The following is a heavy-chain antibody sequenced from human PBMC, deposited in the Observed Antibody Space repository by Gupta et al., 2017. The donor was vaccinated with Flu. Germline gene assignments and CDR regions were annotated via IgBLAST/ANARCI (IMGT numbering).Heavy chain of an antibody. D-gene: IGHD2-8*01. CDR2: ISSSSSFI. V-gene: IGHV3-21*01. J-gene: IGHJ4*02. Sequence: EVHLVESGGGLVKPGGSLRLSCAASGFTFSTYTFNWVRQAPGKGLEWVSSISSSSSFIYYADSVRGRFTVSRDNAKNSLFLHMDNRRAEDAAIYYCARSFAYANGASYDYWGQGTQVTVSS. CDR1: GFTFSTYT. CDR3: ARSFAYANGASYDY.